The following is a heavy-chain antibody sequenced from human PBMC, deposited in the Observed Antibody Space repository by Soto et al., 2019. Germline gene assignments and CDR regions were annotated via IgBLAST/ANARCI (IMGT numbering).Heavy chain of an antibody. CDR1: GFIFSSYA. CDR2: ISYDGSNK. J-gene: IGHJ6*02. D-gene: IGHD1-1*01. Sequence: LRLSCAASGFIFSSYAMHWVRQAPGKGLEWVAVISYDGSNKYYADSVKGRFTISRDNSKNTLYLQMNSVRAEDTAVYYCAKTPNDLFYGSDVSCQRATVTVS. CDR3: AKTPNDLFYGSDV. V-gene: IGHV3-30-3*02.